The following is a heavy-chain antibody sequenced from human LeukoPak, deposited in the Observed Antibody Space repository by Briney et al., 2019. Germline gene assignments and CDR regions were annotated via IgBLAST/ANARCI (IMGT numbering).Heavy chain of an antibody. J-gene: IGHJ4*02. CDR2: IWYDGSNK. D-gene: IGHD2-2*01. CDR1: GLIFRNYA. Sequence: GGSLRLSCVASGLIFRNYAMSWVRQAPGKGLEWVAVIWYDGSNKYYADSVKGRFTISRDNSKNTLYLQMNSLRAEDMAVYYCAREGDCSSTSCYFDYWGQGTLVTVSS. V-gene: IGHV3-33*08. CDR3: AREGDCSSTSCYFDY.